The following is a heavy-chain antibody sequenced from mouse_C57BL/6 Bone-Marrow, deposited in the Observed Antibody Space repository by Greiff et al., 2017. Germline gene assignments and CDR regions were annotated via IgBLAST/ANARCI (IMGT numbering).Heavy chain of an antibody. CDR1: GYAFSSYW. CDR3: ARHYYGSPYYFDY. CDR2: IYPGDGDT. V-gene: IGHV1-80*01. J-gene: IGHJ2*01. D-gene: IGHD1-1*01. Sequence: QVQLQQSGAELVKPGASVKISCKASGYAFSSYWMNWVKQRPGKGLEWIGQIYPGDGDTNYNGKFKGKATLTADKSSSTAYMQLSSLTSEDSAVYYCARHYYGSPYYFDYGGQGTTRTVSS.